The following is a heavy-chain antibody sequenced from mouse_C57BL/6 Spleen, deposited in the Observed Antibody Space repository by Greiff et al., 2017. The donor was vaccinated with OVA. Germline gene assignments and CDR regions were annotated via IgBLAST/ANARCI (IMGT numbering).Heavy chain of an antibody. CDR3: AREAYDSYAMDY. Sequence: VQGVESGAELVRPGASVKLSCKASGYTFTDYYINWVKQRPGQGLEWIARIYPGSGNTYYNEKFKGKATLTAEKSSSTAYMQLSSLTSEDSAVYFCAREAYDSYAMDYWGQGTSVTVSS. CDR1: GYTFTDYY. V-gene: IGHV1-76*01. CDR2: IYPGSGNT. J-gene: IGHJ4*01. D-gene: IGHD6-5*01.